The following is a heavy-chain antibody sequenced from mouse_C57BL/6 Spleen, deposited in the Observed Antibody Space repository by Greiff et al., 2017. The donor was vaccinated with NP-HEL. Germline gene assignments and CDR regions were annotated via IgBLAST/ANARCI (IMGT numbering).Heavy chain of an antibody. V-gene: IGHV2-6-1*01. CDR2: IWSDGST. D-gene: IGHD2-1*01. Sequence: VQGVESGPGLVAPSQSLSITCTVSGFSLTSYGVHWVRQPPGKGLEWLVVIWSDGSTTYNSALKSRLSISKDNSKSQVFLKMNSLQTDDTAMYYCARQPNYYGNYVVYAMDYWGQGTSVTVSS. CDR1: GFSLTSYG. CDR3: ARQPNYYGNYVVYAMDY. J-gene: IGHJ4*01.